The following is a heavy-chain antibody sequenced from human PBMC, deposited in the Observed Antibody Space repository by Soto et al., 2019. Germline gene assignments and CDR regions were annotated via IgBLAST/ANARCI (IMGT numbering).Heavy chain of an antibody. D-gene: IGHD2-2*02. J-gene: IGHJ6*02. CDR2: INPNSGAT. V-gene: IGHV1-2*02. CDR3: AKDQGGYMVSGMDV. Sequence: ASVKVSCKASGYTFTDYYIYWLRQAPGHGLEWMGWINPNSGATNYAHNFQGRVTMTRDTSIRAAYMELSRLSSDDTAVYYCAKDQGGYMVSGMDVWGQGTTVTAP. CDR1: GYTFTDYY.